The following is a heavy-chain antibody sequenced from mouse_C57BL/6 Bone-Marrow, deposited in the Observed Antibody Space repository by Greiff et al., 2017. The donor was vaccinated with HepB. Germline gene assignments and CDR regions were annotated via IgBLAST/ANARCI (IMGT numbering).Heavy chain of an antibody. CDR1: GYTFTDYN. V-gene: IGHV1-18*01. CDR3: ASPGYYGSSPFAY. CDR2: INPNNGGT. D-gene: IGHD1-1*01. Sequence: VQLHQSGPELVKPGASVKIPCKASGYTFTDYNMDWVKQSHGKSLEWIGDINPNNGGTIYNQKFKGKATLTVDKSSSTAYMELRSLTSEDTAVYYCASPGYYGSSPFAYWGQGTLVTVSA. J-gene: IGHJ3*01.